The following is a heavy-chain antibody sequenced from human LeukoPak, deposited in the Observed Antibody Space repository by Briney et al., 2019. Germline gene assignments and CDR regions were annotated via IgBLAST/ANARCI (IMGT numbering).Heavy chain of an antibody. CDR2: INPNSGGT. V-gene: IGHV1-2*02. Sequence: ASVKVSCKASGYTFTGYYMHWVRQAPGQGLEWMGWINPNSGGTNYAQKLQGRVTMTTDTSTSTAYMELRSLRSDDTAVYYCARTSITMIVVVITAIDYWGQGTLVTVSS. CDR3: ARTSITMIVVVITAIDY. J-gene: IGHJ4*02. CDR1: GYTFTGYY. D-gene: IGHD3-22*01.